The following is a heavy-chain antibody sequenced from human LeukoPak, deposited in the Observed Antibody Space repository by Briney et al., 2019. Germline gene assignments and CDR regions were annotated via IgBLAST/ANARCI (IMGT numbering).Heavy chain of an antibody. CDR1: GFTFSSYS. V-gene: IGHV3-21*01. Sequence: GGSLRLSCAASGFTFSSYSMNWVRQAPGKGLEWVSSISSSSSYIYYVDSEKGRFTISRDNAKNSLYLHMNSLRAEDTAVYYCGRGWGNSYGYVDYWGQEPLVTVSS. D-gene: IGHD5-18*01. CDR3: GRGWGNSYGYVDY. CDR2: ISSSSSYI. J-gene: IGHJ4*02.